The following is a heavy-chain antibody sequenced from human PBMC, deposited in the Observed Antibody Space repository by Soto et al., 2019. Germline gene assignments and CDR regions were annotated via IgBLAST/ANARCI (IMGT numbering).Heavy chain of an antibody. CDR2: IRDGGEST. D-gene: IGHD2-15*01. J-gene: IGHJ3*02. V-gene: IGHV3-23*01. CDR1: GFIFGNYM. CDR3: APHVHCSGGSCHYDAFDI. Sequence: EVQLLESGGGLVQPGESLRLSCAFSGFIFGNYMMTWVRQAPGKGLEWVSTIRDGGESTYYADSVKGRFTISRDNSXXTXDLQMDSLGVEDTAVYYCAPHVHCSGGSCHYDAFDIRGQGTMVTVSS.